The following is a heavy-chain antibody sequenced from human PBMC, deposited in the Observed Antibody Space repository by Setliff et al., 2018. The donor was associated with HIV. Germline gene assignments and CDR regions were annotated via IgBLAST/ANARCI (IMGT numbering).Heavy chain of an antibody. CDR1: GGTFSNYA. D-gene: IGHD3-10*01. CDR2: IIPIFGST. V-gene: IGHV1-69*13. CDR3: ARDDHYYDSGSYYSDWYFDL. J-gene: IGHJ2*01. Sequence: SVKVSCKASGGTFSNYAISWVRQAPGQGLEWMGGIIPIFGSTKYAQKFQGRVTITADESTSTADMGLSSLRSEDTAVYYCARDDHYYDSGSYYSDWYFDLWGRGTLVTVSS.